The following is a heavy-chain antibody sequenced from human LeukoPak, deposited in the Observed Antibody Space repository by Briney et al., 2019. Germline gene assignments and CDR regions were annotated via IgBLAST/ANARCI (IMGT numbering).Heavy chain of an antibody. CDR2: IIPILGIA. V-gene: IGHV1-69*04. J-gene: IGHJ4*02. D-gene: IGHD2-15*01. CDR3: ASRWTKKPFDH. CDR1: GGTFSSYA. Sequence: GASVKVSCKASGGTFSSYAISWVRQAPGQGLEWMGRIIPILGIANYAQKFQGRVTITADKSTSTAYMELSSLRSEDTAVYYCASRWTKKPFDHWGQGTLVTVSS.